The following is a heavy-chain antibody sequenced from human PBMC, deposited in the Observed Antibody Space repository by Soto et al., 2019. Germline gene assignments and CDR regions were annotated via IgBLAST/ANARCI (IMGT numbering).Heavy chain of an antibody. CDR1: GFTFSSYE. D-gene: IGHD1-26*01. J-gene: IGHJ1*01. V-gene: IGHV3-48*03. CDR2: ISSDGTTI. CDR3: AKVEGIVGTTTSRYFQH. Sequence: GGSLRLSCAASGFTFSSYEMNWVRQAPGKGLEWVSYISSDGTTIYYADSVKGRFTISRDNAKNSLSLQMNNLRAEDTAVYYCAKVEGIVGTTTSRYFQHWGQGTLVTVSS.